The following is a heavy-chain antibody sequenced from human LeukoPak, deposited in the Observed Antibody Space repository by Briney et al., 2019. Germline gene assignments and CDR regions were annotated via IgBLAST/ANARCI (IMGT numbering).Heavy chain of an antibody. J-gene: IGHJ4*02. Sequence: GGSLRLSCAASGFTFDDYGMSWVRQAPGKGLEWVSGINWNGGSTGYADSVKGRFTISRDNAKNSLYLQMNSLRAGDTALYYCARAYGPTPLVVVAAFDYWGQGTLVTVSS. CDR1: GFTFDDYG. V-gene: IGHV3-20*04. CDR3: ARAYGPTPLVVVAAFDY. CDR2: INWNGGST. D-gene: IGHD2-15*01.